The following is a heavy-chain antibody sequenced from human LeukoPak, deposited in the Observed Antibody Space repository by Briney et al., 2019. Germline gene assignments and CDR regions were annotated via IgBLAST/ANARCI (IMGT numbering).Heavy chain of an antibody. D-gene: IGHD3-10*01. J-gene: IGHJ4*02. V-gene: IGHV4-38-2*02. CDR1: GSSISSGYY. Sequence: SETLSLTCTVSGSSISSGYYWGWIRQPPGKGLEWIGNIYHSGSTYYNPSLKSRVTMSVDTSKNQFSLKLSSVTAADTAVYYCARETPAWFGGWRTYYFDYWGQGTLVTVSS. CDR3: ARETPAWFGGWRTYYFDY. CDR2: IYHSGST.